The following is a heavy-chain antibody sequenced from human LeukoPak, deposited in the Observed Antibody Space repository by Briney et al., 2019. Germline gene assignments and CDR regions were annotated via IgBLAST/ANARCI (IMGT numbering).Heavy chain of an antibody. Sequence: GGSLRLSCAASGFTFRNYVIHWVRQAPGKGLEWVAVTSSDLNVKLYADSVKGRFTISRDNAKNSLYLQTNSLRAEDTAVYYCASRGDYGEPFDYWGQGTLVTVSS. D-gene: IGHD4-17*01. CDR3: ASRGDYGEPFDY. V-gene: IGHV3-30-3*01. CDR1: GFTFRNYV. CDR2: TSSDLNVK. J-gene: IGHJ4*02.